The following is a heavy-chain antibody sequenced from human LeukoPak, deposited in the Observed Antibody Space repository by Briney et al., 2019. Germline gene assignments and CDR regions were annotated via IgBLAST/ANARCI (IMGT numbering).Heavy chain of an antibody. CDR3: ARDGRDSNGFSSYYFDY. CDR2: IFNDGRT. D-gene: IGHD3-22*01. Sequence: GGSLRLSCAASGFTVSNNFMTWVRQAPGKGLEWVSVIFNDGRTYYADFVKGRFTFSRDNSKDTLYLPMNSLRAEDTAVYYCARDGRDSNGFSSYYFDYGGHGTLVTVSS. J-gene: IGHJ4*01. V-gene: IGHV3-66*01. CDR1: GFTVSNNF.